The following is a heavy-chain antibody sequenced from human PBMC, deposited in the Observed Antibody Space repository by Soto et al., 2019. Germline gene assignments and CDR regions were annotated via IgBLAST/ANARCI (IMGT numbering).Heavy chain of an antibody. Sequence: QVQLQESGPRLVKPSETLSLTCSVSGASVSNDGYYWSWIRQPPGEGLEWIGYISNSGSTNYNPSLKSRLTISMDTSENQFSLNVNSVTAADTAVYFCASDVSGWSSRAFDHWGLGTLVTVSS. CDR1: GASVSNDGYY. V-gene: IGHV4-61*08. D-gene: IGHD6-13*01. CDR2: ISNSGST. J-gene: IGHJ4*02. CDR3: ASDVSGWSSRAFDH.